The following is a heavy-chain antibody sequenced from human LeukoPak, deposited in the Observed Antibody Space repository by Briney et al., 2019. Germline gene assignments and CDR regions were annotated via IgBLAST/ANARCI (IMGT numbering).Heavy chain of an antibody. CDR3: ARDTDIPGYKTSCLNY. V-gene: IGHV1-8*01. CDR2: MNPDSGHT. J-gene: IGHJ4*02. CDR1: GYTFARYE. Sequence: GASVKVSCKASGYTFARYEITWVRQATGQGLEWMGWMNPDSGHTAYAQKFQGRVSMTRSTSTSTAYMELSSLISEDTAVYYCARDTDIPGYKTSCLNYWGQGTLVTVSS. D-gene: IGHD6-13*01.